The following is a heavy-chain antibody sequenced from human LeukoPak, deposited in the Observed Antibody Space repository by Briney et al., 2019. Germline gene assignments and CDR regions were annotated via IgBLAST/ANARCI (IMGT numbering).Heavy chain of an antibody. CDR2: IYSGGST. J-gene: IGHJ4*02. Sequence: PGRSLRLSCAASGFTVSSNYMSWVRQAPGQGLEWVSVIYSGGSTYYADSVRGRSTISRDNSRNTLYLQMNSLRAEDTAVYYCARDSTGYYYFDYWGQGTLVTVSS. CDR3: ARDSTGYYYFDY. V-gene: IGHV3-53*01. D-gene: IGHD3-22*01. CDR1: GFTVSSNY.